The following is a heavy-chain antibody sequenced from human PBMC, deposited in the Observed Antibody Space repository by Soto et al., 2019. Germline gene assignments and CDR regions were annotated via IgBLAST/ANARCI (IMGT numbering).Heavy chain of an antibody. Sequence: QLLESGGALVQPGGSLRLSCAVSGFTFSNYAVSWVRQAPGKGLEWVSAISGGGDNTYYADSVKGRFTISRDNSRNTLYLQMDSLRAEDTAIYYCANDRLVVSGAGAFDIWGQGTVVTVSS. J-gene: IGHJ3*02. CDR1: GFTFSNYA. V-gene: IGHV3-23*01. D-gene: IGHD2-15*01. CDR3: ANDRLVVSGAGAFDI. CDR2: ISGGGDNT.